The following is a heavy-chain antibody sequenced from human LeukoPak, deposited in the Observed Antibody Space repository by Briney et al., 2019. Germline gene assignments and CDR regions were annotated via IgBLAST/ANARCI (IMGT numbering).Heavy chain of an antibody. Sequence: GGSLRLSRAASGFTFSSHAMSWVRQAPGKGLEWVSAICGSDGSRYYADSVKGRFTISRDNSKNTLYLQMNSLRGEDTAVYYCAKGGSPSCYSSSGYWGQGTLVTVSS. CDR3: AKGGSPSCYSSSGY. CDR2: ICGSDGSR. J-gene: IGHJ4*02. D-gene: IGHD2-2*01. CDR1: GFTFSSHA. V-gene: IGHV3-23*01.